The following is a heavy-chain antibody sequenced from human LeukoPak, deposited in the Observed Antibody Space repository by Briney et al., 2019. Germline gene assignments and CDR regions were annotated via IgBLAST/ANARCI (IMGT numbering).Heavy chain of an antibody. CDR2: IYPGDSDT. D-gene: IGHD3-10*01. Sequence: GESLKISCKGSGYSFTSYWIGWVRQMPGKGLEWMGIIYPGDSDTRYSPSFQGQVTISADKSISTAYLQWSSLKASDTAMYFCVRVPQRQLWFGEFDYWGQGTLVTVSS. CDR3: VRVPQRQLWFGEFDY. V-gene: IGHV5-51*01. J-gene: IGHJ4*02. CDR1: GYSFTSYW.